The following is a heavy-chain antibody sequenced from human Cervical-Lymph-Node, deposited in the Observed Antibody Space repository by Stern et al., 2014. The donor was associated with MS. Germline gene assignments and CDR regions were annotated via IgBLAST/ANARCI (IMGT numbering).Heavy chain of an antibody. CDR1: GGSFTRYA. Sequence: QVQLLQPGAEVKKPGSSVRVSCKASGGSFTRYAFNWLRQAPGQGLEWMGDIVPMFAKANYAQKFQGRVTVTADEATNTVYMELSFLTSEDTAVYYCARERSIHYPAFAPWGQGTLVTVSS. D-gene: IGHD3-10*01. J-gene: IGHJ5*02. CDR3: ARERSIHYPAFAP. CDR2: IVPMFAKA. V-gene: IGHV1-69*01.